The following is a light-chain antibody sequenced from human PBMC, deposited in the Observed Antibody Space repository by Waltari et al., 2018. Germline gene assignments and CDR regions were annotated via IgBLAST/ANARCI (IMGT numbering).Light chain of an antibody. V-gene: IGLV1-47*01. Sequence: QSVLTQPPSASGTPGQRVTISCSGSSSNIGSNYVYWYQQPPGTAPNLLIYRNKRRPSGVPDRFSGSKSVTSASLAISGLRSEDEADYYCAAWDDSLSGPNVVFGGGTKLTVL. CDR1: SSNIGSNY. CDR3: AAWDDSLSGPNVV. CDR2: RNK. J-gene: IGLJ2*01.